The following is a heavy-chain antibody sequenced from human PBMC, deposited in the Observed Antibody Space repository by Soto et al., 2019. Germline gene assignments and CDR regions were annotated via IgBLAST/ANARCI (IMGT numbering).Heavy chain of an antibody. CDR2: ISAYNGNT. CDR1: GYTFTSYG. J-gene: IGHJ6*03. CDR3: ARSGTSSNYYYMDV. V-gene: IGHV1-18*01. D-gene: IGHD2-2*01. Sequence: ASVKVSCKDSGYTFTSYGISWVRQAPGQGLEWMGWISAYNGNTNYAQKLQGRVTMTTDTSTSTAYMELRSLRSDDTAVYYCARSGTSSNYYYMDVWGKGTTVTVSS.